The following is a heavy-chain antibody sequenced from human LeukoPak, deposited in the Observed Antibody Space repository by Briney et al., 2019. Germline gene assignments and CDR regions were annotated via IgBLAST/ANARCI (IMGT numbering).Heavy chain of an antibody. CDR3: ARDGGSKYGSGSYYYFDY. D-gene: IGHD3-10*01. V-gene: IGHV3-21*01. CDR1: GFTFSSYS. Sequence: GGSLRLSCVASGFTFSSYSMNWVRQAPGKGLEWVSSISSSSSYIYYADSVKGRFTISRDNAKNSLYLQMNSLRAEDTAVYYCARDGGSKYGSGSYYYFDYWGQGTLVTVSS. CDR2: ISSSSSYI. J-gene: IGHJ4*02.